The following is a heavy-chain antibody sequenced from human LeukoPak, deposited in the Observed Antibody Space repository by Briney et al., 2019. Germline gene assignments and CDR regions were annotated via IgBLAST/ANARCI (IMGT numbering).Heavy chain of an antibody. V-gene: IGHV1-69*13. CDR1: GGTFSSYA. Sequence: SVKVSCKAPGGTFSSYAISWVRQAPGQGLEWMGGIIPIFGTANYAQKFQGRVTITADESTSTAYMELSSLRSEDTAVYYCAREIVVVPAAMPGYFDYWGQGTLVTVSS. CDR2: IIPIFGTA. D-gene: IGHD2-2*01. J-gene: IGHJ4*02. CDR3: AREIVVVPAAMPGYFDY.